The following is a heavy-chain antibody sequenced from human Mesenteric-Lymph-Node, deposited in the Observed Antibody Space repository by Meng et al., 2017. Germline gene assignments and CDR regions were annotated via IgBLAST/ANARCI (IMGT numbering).Heavy chain of an antibody. CDR3: ATDNPGHDCSGGSCYSV. CDR2: MYYSGGT. V-gene: IGHV4-59*01. Sequence: SETLSLTCTVSGGSISNYYWSWIRQPPGKGLEWIGHMYYSGGTNYNSSLKSRVTISLGTSTNQSSLKLSSVTAADSAAYYCATDNPGHDCSGGSCYSVWGQGTLVTVSS. J-gene: IGHJ4*02. CDR1: GGSISNYY. D-gene: IGHD2-15*01.